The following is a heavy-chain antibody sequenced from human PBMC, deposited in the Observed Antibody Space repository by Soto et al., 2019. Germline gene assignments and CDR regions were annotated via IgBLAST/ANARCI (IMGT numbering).Heavy chain of an antibody. CDR1: GYTFTSYD. CDR2: MIPNSGNT. J-gene: IGHJ6*02. Sequence: ASVKVSCKASGYTFTSYDINWVRQATGQGLEWMGWMIPNSGNTSYAQKFQGRVTMTRNTSISTAYMELSSLRSEDTAVYYCARSGYSRHYYYYGMDVWGQGTTVTVS. V-gene: IGHV1-8*01. CDR3: ARSGYSRHYYYYGMDV. D-gene: IGHD5-18*01.